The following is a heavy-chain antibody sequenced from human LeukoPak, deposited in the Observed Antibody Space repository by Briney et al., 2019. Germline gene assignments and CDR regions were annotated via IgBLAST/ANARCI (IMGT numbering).Heavy chain of an antibody. D-gene: IGHD6-6*01. Sequence: SVKVSCKASGYTFTSYGISWVRQAPGQGLEWMGGIIPIFGTANYAQKFQGRVTITTDESTNTAYMELSSLRSEDTAVYYCARAVGQLAYDAFDIWGQGTMVTVSS. V-gene: IGHV1-69*05. CDR2: IIPIFGTA. CDR1: GYTFTSYG. J-gene: IGHJ3*02. CDR3: ARAVGQLAYDAFDI.